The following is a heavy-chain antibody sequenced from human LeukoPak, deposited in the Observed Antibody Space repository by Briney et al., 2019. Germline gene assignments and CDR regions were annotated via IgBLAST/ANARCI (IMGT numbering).Heavy chain of an antibody. CDR1: GFTFSDHY. CDR2: TRNKANSYTT. J-gene: IGHJ5*02. D-gene: IGHD2-15*01. CDR3: ARVPYGGSSGS. Sequence: PGGSLRLSCAASGFTFSDHYMDWVRQAPGKRLEWVGRTRNKANSYTTEYAASVKGRFTISRDDSKNSLYLQMNSLKTEDTAVYYCARVPYGGSSGSWGQGTLVTVSS. V-gene: IGHV3-72*01.